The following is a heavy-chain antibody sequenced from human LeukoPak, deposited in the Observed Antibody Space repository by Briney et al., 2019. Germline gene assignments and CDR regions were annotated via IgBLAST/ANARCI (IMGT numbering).Heavy chain of an antibody. D-gene: IGHD5-12*01. V-gene: IGHV5-51*01. CDR1: GYSFTSYW. J-gene: IGHJ4*01. CDR3: VRLLFGGYEPRLDY. Sequence: PGESLKISCKGSGYSFTSYWIGWVRQMPGNGLEWMGIIYPGDSDTRYSPSFQGQVTISADKSISTAYLQWSSLKASDTAMYYCVRLLFGGYEPRLDYWGQEPWSPSPQ. CDR2: IYPGDSDT.